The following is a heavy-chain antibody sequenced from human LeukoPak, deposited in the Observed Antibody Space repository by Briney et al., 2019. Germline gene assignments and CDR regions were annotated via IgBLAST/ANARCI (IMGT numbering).Heavy chain of an antibody. V-gene: IGHV1-69*04. CDR3: ARGPIAVAGTVDY. CDR2: IIPILGIA. J-gene: IGHJ4*02. Sequence: GASVKVSCKASGGTFSSYAISWVRQAPGQGLEWMGRIIPILGIANYAQKFQGRVTITADKSTSTAYMELSSLRSEDTAVYYCARGPIAVAGTVDYWGQGTLVTVSS. D-gene: IGHD6-19*01. CDR1: GGTFSSYA.